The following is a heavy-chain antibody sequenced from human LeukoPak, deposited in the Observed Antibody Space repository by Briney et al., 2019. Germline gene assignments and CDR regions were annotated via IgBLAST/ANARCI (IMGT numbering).Heavy chain of an antibody. J-gene: IGHJ4*02. CDR3: ARKTDSSGWHLDY. D-gene: IGHD6-19*01. V-gene: IGHV4-61*05. Sequence: SETLSLTCIVSGGSISSTSYYWSWIRQPPGKGLEWIGHVYYSGTSNYNPSLKSRVTMSVDTSKSQFSLKLSSVTAADTAVYYCARKTDSSGWHLDYWGQGTLVTVSS. CDR1: GGSISSTSYY. CDR2: VYYSGTS.